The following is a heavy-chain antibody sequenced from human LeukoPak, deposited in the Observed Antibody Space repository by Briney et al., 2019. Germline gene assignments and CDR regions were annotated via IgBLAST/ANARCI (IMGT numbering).Heavy chain of an antibody. D-gene: IGHD3-22*01. CDR2: IYHSGST. Sequence: SETLSLTCTVSGYSISSGYYWGWIRQPPGKGLEWIGSIYHSGSTYYNPSLKSRVTISVDTSKNQFSLKLSSVTAADTAVYYCAREGGGGYDSSPDFDYWGQGTLVTVSS. J-gene: IGHJ4*02. CDR3: AREGGGGYDSSPDFDY. V-gene: IGHV4-38-2*02. CDR1: GYSISSGYY.